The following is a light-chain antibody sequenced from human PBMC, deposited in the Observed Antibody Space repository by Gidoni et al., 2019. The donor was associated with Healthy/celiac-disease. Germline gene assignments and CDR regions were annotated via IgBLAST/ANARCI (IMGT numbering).Light chain of an antibody. CDR1: QSISSY. J-gene: IGKJ2*01. V-gene: IGKV1-39*01. CDR2: AAS. Sequence: DIQMTQSPSSLSASVGDRVTITCRASQSISSYLNWYQQKPGKAPKLLIYAASSLQSGVPSRFSGGGSGTDFTLTISSLQPEDFATYYCQQSYSTQHTFGQGTKLEIK. CDR3: QQSYSTQHT.